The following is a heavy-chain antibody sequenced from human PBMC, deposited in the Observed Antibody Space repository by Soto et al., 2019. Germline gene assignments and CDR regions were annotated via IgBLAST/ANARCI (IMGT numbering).Heavy chain of an antibody. CDR1: GGSISSYY. CDR3: ASGSGDYFVLDS. Sequence: QVQLQESGPGLVRPSETLSLTCNVSGGSISSYYWNWIRQPPGKGLEWVGYAHSRGTTNYNPSLKRPVAISVDTSKNQFSLWLTSVTAADTAIYFCASGSGDYFVLDSWGQGTLVTVSS. V-gene: IGHV4-59*01. D-gene: IGHD1-26*01. J-gene: IGHJ4*02. CDR2: AHSRGTT.